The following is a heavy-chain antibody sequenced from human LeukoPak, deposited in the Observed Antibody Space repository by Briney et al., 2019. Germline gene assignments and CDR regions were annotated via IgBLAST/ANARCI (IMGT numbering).Heavy chain of an antibody. Sequence: VKVSCKASGYTFTSYDINWVRQATGQGLEWMGWMNPNSGNTGYAQKFQGRVTMTRNTSISTAYMELSSLRSEDTAVYYCARGYGQQLVPDYWGQGTLVTVSS. CDR3: ARGYGQQLVPDY. D-gene: IGHD6-13*01. J-gene: IGHJ4*02. V-gene: IGHV1-8*01. CDR1: GYTFTSYD. CDR2: MNPNSGNT.